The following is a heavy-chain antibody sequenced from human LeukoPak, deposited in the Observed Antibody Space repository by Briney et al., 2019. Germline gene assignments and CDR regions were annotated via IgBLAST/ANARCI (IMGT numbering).Heavy chain of an antibody. CDR3: ASSGVVVPAAAIYYYYGMDV. CDR1: GGTFSSYA. J-gene: IGHJ6*02. V-gene: IGHV1-69*13. CDR2: IIPIFGTA. D-gene: IGHD2-2*01. Sequence: GASVKVSCKASGGTFSSYAISWVRQAPGQGLEWMGGIIPIFGTANYAQKFQGRVTITADDSTSTAYMELSSLRSEDTAVYYCASSGVVVPAAAIYYYYGMDVWGQGTTVTVSS.